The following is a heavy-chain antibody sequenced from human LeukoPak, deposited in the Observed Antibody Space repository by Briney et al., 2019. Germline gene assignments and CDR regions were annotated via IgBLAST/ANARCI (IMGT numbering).Heavy chain of an antibody. Sequence: ASVKVSCKASGYTFTSYDINWVRRATGQGLEWMGWMNPNSGNTGYAQKFQGRVTITRNTSISTAYMELSSLRSEDTAVYYCARANYDFWSGYGNWFDPWGQGTLVTVSS. CDR3: ARANYDFWSGYGNWFDP. V-gene: IGHV1-8*03. CDR2: MNPNSGNT. D-gene: IGHD3-3*01. CDR1: GYTFTSYD. J-gene: IGHJ5*02.